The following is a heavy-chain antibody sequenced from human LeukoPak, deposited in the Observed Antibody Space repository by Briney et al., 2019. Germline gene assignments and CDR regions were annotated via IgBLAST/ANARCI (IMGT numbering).Heavy chain of an antibody. V-gene: IGHV3-30-3*01. CDR2: ISYDGSNK. D-gene: IGHD6-13*01. CDR1: GFTFSSYA. CDR3: ARGRGGEQQLVLEGFDY. Sequence: GGSLRLSCAASGFTFSSYAMHWVRQAPGKGLEWVAVISYDGSNKYYADSVKGRFTISRDNSKSTLYLQMNSLRAEDTAVYYCARGRGGEQQLVLEGFDYWGQGTLVTVSS. J-gene: IGHJ4*02.